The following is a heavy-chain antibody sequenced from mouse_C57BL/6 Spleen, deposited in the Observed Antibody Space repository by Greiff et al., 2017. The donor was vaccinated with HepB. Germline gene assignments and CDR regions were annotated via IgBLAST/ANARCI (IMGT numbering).Heavy chain of an antibody. D-gene: IGHD2-3*01. J-gene: IGHJ4*01. V-gene: IGHV1-54*01. CDR3: ARGAVYDGYSRYYAMDY. Sequence: QVQLQQSGAELVRPGTSVKVSCKASGYAFTNYLIEWVKQRPGQGLEWIGVINPGSGGTNYNEKFKGKTTLTADKASSTAYMQLSSLTSEDSAVDFCARGAVYDGYSRYYAMDYWGQGTSVTVSS. CDR2: INPGSGGT. CDR1: GYAFTNYL.